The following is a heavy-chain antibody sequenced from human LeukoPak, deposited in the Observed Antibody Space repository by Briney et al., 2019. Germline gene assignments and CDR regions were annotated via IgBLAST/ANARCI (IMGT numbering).Heavy chain of an antibody. V-gene: IGHV4-30-4*01. Sequence: SQTLSLTCTVSGGSISSGDYYWSWIRQPPGKGLEWIGYINFSGSTSYNPSLKSRVTISVDTSKNQFSLKLSSVTAADTAVYYCARAPLGFCSGGTCKRYFDYWGQGTLVTVAS. CDR3: ARAPLGFCSGGTCKRYFDY. CDR2: INFSGST. J-gene: IGHJ4*02. CDR1: GGSISSGDYY. D-gene: IGHD2-15*01.